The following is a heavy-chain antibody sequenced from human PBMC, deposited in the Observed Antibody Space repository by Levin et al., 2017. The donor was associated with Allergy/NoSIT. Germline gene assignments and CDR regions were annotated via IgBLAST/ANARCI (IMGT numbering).Heavy chain of an antibody. J-gene: IGHJ6*02. V-gene: IGHV3-48*01. CDR1: GFTFNTYR. CDR3: ARARVGGYYYGMDV. D-gene: IGHD2-15*01. Sequence: GGSLRLSCAASGFTFNTYRMNWVRQAPGKGLEWVSYISDSSSTIYYADSVKGRFTISRDNAKNSLYLQMNSLRAEDTAVYYCARARVGGYYYGMDVWGQGTTVTVSS. CDR2: ISDSSSTI.